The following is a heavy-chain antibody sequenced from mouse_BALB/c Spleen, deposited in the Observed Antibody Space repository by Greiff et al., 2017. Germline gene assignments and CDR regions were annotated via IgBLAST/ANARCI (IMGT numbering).Heavy chain of an antibody. CDR3: ARREGNYGGAMDY. CDR2: ISNGGGST. CDR1: GFTFSSYT. Sequence: EVKLVESGGGLVQPGGSLKLSCAASGFTFSSYTMSWVRQTPEKRLEWVAYISNGGGSTYYPDTVKGRFTISRDNAKNTLYLQMGSLKSEDTAMDYCARREGNYGGAMDYWGQGTSVTVSS. D-gene: IGHD2-1*01. V-gene: IGHV5-12-2*01. J-gene: IGHJ4*01.